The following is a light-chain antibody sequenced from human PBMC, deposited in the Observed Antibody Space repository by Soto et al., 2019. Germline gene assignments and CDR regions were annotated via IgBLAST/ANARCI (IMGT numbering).Light chain of an antibody. CDR2: GIA. CDR3: QQCTDWPLT. Sequence: VTMTQSPATLSVSPGGRGTLSCRAAQRVDIDLAWYHQKPGQAPRLLIYGIATRATGVPDRFSGSGSGTDFTLTISRLEPEDFAVYYCQQCTDWPLTFGQGTKVDIK. V-gene: IGKV3D-15*01. CDR1: QRVDID. J-gene: IGKJ1*01.